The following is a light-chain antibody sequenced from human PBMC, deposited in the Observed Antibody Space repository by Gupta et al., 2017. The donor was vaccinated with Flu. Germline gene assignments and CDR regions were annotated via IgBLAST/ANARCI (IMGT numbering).Light chain of an antibody. CDR2: DAG. CDR1: QSVTTY. CDR3: QQRYNWPVT. J-gene: IGKJ4*01. Sequence: EIVLTQSPATLSLSLGERATLSCRASQSVTTYLAWYQQRPGQAPRLLIYDAGNRATGTPARFSGSGSGTDFTLTIGSLEPEDFAVYYCQQRYNWPVTFGGGTKVEMK. V-gene: IGKV3-11*01.